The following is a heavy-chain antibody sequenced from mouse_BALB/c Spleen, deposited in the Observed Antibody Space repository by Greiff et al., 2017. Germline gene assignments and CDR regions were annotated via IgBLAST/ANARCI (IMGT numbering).Heavy chain of an antibody. D-gene: IGHD1-2*01. Sequence: EVQLVESGGGLVQPGGSLKLSCAASGFTFSSYTMSWVRQTPEKRLAWVAYISNGGGSTYYPDTVKGRFTISRDNAKNTLYLQMSSLKSEDTAMYYCARRHSSLAWFAYWGQGTLVTVSA. V-gene: IGHV5-12-2*01. CDR3: ARRHSSLAWFAY. CDR2: ISNGGGST. J-gene: IGHJ3*01. CDR1: GFTFSSYT.